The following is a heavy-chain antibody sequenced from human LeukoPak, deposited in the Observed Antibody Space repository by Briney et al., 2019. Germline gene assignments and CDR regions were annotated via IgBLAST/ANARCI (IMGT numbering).Heavy chain of an antibody. D-gene: IGHD3-10*01. CDR2: ISGSGGST. V-gene: IGHV3-23*01. CDR3: TREDTMVRGVVDY. CDR1: GFTFSSYA. Sequence: GGSLRLSCAASGFTFSSYAMSWVRQAPGKGLEWVSAISGSGGSTYYADSVKGRFTISRDNSKNTLYLQMNSLKTEDTAVYYCTREDTMVRGVVDYWGQGTLVTVSS. J-gene: IGHJ4*02.